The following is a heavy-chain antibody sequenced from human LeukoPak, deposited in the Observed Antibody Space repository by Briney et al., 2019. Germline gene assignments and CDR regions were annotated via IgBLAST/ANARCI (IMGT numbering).Heavy chain of an antibody. CDR1: GGTFSSYA. Sequence: ASVKVSCKASGGTFSSYAISWVRQAPGQGLEWMGGIIPIFGTANYAQKSQGRVTIAADKSTSTAYMELSSLRSEGTAVYYCAITIMVRGVIGGSDYWGQGTLVTVSS. V-gene: IGHV1-69*06. CDR3: AITIMVRGVIGGSDY. CDR2: IIPIFGTA. J-gene: IGHJ4*02. D-gene: IGHD3-10*01.